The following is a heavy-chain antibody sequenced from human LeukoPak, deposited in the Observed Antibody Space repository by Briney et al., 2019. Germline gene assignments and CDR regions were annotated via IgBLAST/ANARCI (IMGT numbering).Heavy chain of an antibody. Sequence: PGGSLRLSCAASGFTFSSSWVHWVRQAPGKGLVWVSRINPDGSGTDYADSVKGRFTISRDNAQNLLYLRMKSLRAEDTAVYYCARAGYYRFDYWGQGALVTVSS. CDR2: INPDGSGT. CDR1: GFTFSSSW. CDR3: ARAGYYRFDY. V-gene: IGHV3-74*01. J-gene: IGHJ4*02. D-gene: IGHD2-15*01.